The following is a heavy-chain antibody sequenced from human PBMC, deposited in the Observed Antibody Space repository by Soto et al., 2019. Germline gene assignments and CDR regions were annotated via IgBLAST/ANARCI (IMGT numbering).Heavy chain of an antibody. CDR2: ISGSGGST. CDR1: GFTFSSYA. CDR3: AKKNYGSGGYSYYYGMDV. V-gene: IGHV3-23*01. D-gene: IGHD3-10*01. Sequence: GGSLRLSCAASGFTFSSYAMSWVRQAPGKGLEWVSAISGSGGSTYYADSVKGRFTISRDNSKNTLYLQMNSLRAEDTAVYYCAKKNYGSGGYSYYYGMDVWGQGTTVTVSS. J-gene: IGHJ6*02.